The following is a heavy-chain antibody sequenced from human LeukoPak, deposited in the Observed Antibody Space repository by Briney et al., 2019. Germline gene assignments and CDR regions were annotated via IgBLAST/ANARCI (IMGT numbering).Heavy chain of an antibody. CDR2: INHSGST. J-gene: IGHJ4*02. CDR3: ARYKRGGSSWYDYFDY. V-gene: IGHV4-34*01. D-gene: IGHD6-13*01. Sequence: SETLSLTCAVYGGSFSGYYWSWIRQPPGKGLEWIGEINHSGSTNYNPSLKSRVTISVDTSKNQFSLKLSSVTAADTAVYYCARYKRGGSSWYDYFDYWGQGTLVTVSS. CDR1: GGSFSGYY.